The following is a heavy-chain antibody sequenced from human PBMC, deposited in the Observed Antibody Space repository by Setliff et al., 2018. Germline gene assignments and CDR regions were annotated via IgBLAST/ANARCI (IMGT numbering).Heavy chain of an antibody. CDR3: ARVRRVVIAYYYYMDV. CDR2: INHSGST. D-gene: IGHD2-21*01. Sequence: PSETLSLTCAVYGGSFSGYYWSWIRQPPGKGLEWIGEINHSGSTNYNPSLKSLVTISVDTSKNQFSLKLSSVTAADTAVYYCARVRRVVIAYYYYMDVWGKGTTVTVSS. CDR1: GGSFSGYY. V-gene: IGHV4-34*01. J-gene: IGHJ6*03.